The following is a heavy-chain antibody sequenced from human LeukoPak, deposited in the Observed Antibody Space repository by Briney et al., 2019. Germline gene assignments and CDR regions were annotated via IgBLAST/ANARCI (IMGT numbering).Heavy chain of an antibody. Sequence: GGSLRLSCATSGLNFDRYTIHWVRQAPGKGLEWVSLAGWAGGTTFYSDSVRGRFTISRDSGRKSVYLQMNSLTTDDTALYFCVKELDTMFFDYWGQGALVTVSS. CDR1: GLNFDRYT. CDR3: VKELDTMFFDY. V-gene: IGHV3-43*01. CDR2: AGWAGGTT. D-gene: IGHD3-10*02. J-gene: IGHJ4*02.